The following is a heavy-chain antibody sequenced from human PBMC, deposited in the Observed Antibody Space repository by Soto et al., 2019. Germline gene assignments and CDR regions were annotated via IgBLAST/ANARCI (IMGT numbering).Heavy chain of an antibody. Sequence: PSETLSLACTVSGGSISSSSYYWGWIRQPPGKGLEWIGSIYYSGSTYYNPSLKSRVTISVDTSKNQFSLKLSSVTAADTAVYYCARLVITFGAVIVSHPHIDYWGQGTLVT. J-gene: IGHJ4*02. CDR3: ARLVITFGAVIVSHPHIDY. D-gene: IGHD3-16*02. V-gene: IGHV4-39*01. CDR1: GGSISSSSYY. CDR2: IYYSGST.